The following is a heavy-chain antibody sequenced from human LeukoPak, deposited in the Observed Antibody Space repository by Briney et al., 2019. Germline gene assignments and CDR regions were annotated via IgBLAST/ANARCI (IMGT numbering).Heavy chain of an antibody. CDR3: ARDRIAAAVMHYFDY. J-gene: IGHJ4*02. D-gene: IGHD6-13*01. V-gene: IGHV3-30-3*01. CDR2: ISYDGSNK. CDR1: GFTFSSYA. Sequence: GGSLRLSCAASGFTFSSYAMHWVRQAPGKGLEWVAVISYDGSNKYYADSVKGRFTISRDNSKNTLYLQMNSLRAEDTAVYYCARDRIAAAVMHYFDYWGQGTLVTVSS.